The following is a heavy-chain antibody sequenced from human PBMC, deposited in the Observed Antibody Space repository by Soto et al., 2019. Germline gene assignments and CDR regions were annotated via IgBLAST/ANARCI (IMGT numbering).Heavy chain of an antibody. D-gene: IGHD7-27*01. CDR3: ARDPVTGDKRTNWFDP. Sequence: VASVKVSCKASGGTFSSYAISWVRQAPGQGLEWMGGIIPIFDTANYAQKFQGRVTITADESTSTAYMELSSLRSEDTAVYYCARDPVTGDKRTNWFDPWGQGTLVTVSS. CDR2: IIPIFDTA. J-gene: IGHJ5*02. V-gene: IGHV1-69*13. CDR1: GGTFSSYA.